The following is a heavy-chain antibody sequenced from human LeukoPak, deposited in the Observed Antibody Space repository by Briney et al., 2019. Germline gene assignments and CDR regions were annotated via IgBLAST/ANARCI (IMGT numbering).Heavy chain of an antibody. Sequence: GGSLRLSCAASGFTFSSYAMSWVRRAPGKGLEWVSAISGSGGSTYYADSVKGRFTISRDNSKNTLYLQMNSLRAEDTAVYYCAKTNSNSVSSSWYMDWFDPWGQGTLVTVSS. CDR2: ISGSGGST. CDR1: GFTFSSYA. CDR3: AKTNSNSVSSSWYMDWFDP. V-gene: IGHV3-23*01. J-gene: IGHJ5*02. D-gene: IGHD6-13*01.